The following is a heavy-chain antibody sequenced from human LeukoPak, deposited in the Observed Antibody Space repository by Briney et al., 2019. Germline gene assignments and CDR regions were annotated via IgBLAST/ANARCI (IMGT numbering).Heavy chain of an antibody. CDR2: ISGSGGST. V-gene: IGHV3-23*01. CDR3: AKRLQSRSGRFDY. J-gene: IGHJ4*02. CDR1: GFTVSSNY. D-gene: IGHD6-19*01. Sequence: PGGSLRLSCAASGFTVSSNYMSWVRQAPGKGLEWVSVISGSGGSTYYADSVKGRFTISRDNSKNTLYLQMNSLRAEDTAVYYCAKRLQSRSGRFDYWGQGTLVTVSS.